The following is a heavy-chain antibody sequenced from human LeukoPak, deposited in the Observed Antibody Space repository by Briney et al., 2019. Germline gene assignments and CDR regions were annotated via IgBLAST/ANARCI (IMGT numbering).Heavy chain of an antibody. CDR1: GFTFSSYA. D-gene: IGHD2-15*01. V-gene: IGHV3-23*01. CDR3: AKDLRAIVVAATLLDY. CDR2: ISGSGDKT. Sequence: GGSLRLSCAASGFTFSSYAMNWVRQAPGKGLEWVSGISGSGDKTYYADSVKGRFTISRDNSKNTLYLQMKSLRAEDTAVYYCAKDLRAIVVAATLLDYWGQGTLVTVSS. J-gene: IGHJ4*02.